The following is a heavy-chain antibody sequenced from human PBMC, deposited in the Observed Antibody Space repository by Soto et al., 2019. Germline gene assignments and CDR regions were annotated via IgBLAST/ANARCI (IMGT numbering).Heavy chain of an antibody. D-gene: IGHD7-27*01. CDR1: GDTFSSYA. J-gene: IGHJ4*02. V-gene: IGHV1-3*01. Sequence: GPSVKVCCNASGDTFSSYAMHWVRQAPGQRLEWMGWINAGYGNTKSSQKFQDRVTISRDTSASTAYRELTSLRSEDTAVYYCARDTGDGTFDFWGQGTLVTVCS. CDR3: ARDTGDGTFDF. CDR2: INAGYGNT.